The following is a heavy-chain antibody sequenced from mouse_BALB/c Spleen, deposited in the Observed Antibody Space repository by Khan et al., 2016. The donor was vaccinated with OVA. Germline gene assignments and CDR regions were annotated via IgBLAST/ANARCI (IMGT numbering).Heavy chain of an antibody. D-gene: IGHD2-14*01. CDR3: AREAYRYDEYYFDY. CDR1: GFTFSSYV. V-gene: IGHV5-6-5*01. Sequence: EVMLVESGGGSVKPGGSLKLSCAVSGFTFSSYVMSWVRQTPEKRLEWVASISSGGSTYYPDSVKGRFTISRDNARNILYLQMSRLRSEDMAMYYCAREAYRYDEYYFDYWGQGTTLTVSS. CDR2: ISSGGST. J-gene: IGHJ2*01.